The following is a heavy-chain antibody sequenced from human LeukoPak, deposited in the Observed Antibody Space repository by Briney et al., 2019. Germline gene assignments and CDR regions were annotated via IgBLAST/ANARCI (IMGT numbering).Heavy chain of an antibody. D-gene: IGHD4-17*01. J-gene: IGHJ3*02. CDR2: ISPYNGNT. V-gene: IGHV1-18*01. CDR3: ARDPRHMVTTKYNAFDI. Sequence: ASVKVSCKTSGYTFTDYGFSWVRQAPGQGLEWMGWISPYNGNTRYTQKFQDRVTITTDTSAGTAYMELRSLRSDDTAVYYCARDPRHMVTTKYNAFDIWGQGTMVTVSS. CDR1: GYTFTDYG.